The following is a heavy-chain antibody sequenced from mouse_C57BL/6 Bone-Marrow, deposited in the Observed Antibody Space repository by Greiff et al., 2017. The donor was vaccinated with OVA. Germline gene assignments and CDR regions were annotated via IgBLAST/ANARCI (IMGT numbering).Heavy chain of an antibody. CDR3: ARHEDAPITTVVARWYFDV. V-gene: IGHV1-62-2*01. CDR1: GYTFTEYT. J-gene: IGHJ1*03. Sequence: QVHVKQSGAELVKPGASVKLSCKASGYTFTEYTIHWVKQRSGQGLEWIGWFYPGSGSIKYNEKFKDKATLTADKSSSTVYMELSRLTSEDSAVYFCARHEDAPITTVVARWYFDVWGTGTTVTVSS. D-gene: IGHD1-1*01. CDR2: FYPGSGSI.